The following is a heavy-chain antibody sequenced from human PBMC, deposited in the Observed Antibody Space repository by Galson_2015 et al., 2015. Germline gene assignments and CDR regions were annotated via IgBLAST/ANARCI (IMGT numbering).Heavy chain of an antibody. CDR2: ISAYNGNT. V-gene: IGHV1-18*01. D-gene: IGHD3-9*01. Sequence: SVKVSCKASGYTFTSYGISWVRQAPGQGLEWMGWISAYNGNTNYAQKLQGRVTMTTDTSTSTAYMELRSLRSDDTAVYYCARTQRPEEGYDILTGYYQEFDYWGQGTLVTVSS. J-gene: IGHJ4*02. CDR3: ARTQRPEEGYDILTGYYQEFDY. CDR1: GYTFTSYG.